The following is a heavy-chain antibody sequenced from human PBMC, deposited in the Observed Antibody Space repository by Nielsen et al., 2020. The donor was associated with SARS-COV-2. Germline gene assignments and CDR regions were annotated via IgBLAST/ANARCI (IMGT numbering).Heavy chain of an antibody. Sequence: ASVKVSCKASGYTFTSYDINWVRQATGQGLEWMGWMNPNSGNTGYAQKFQGRVTMTRNTSISTAYMELSSLRSEDTAVYYCARLGRGNSGLNWYFDLWGRGTLVTVSS. J-gene: IGHJ2*01. V-gene: IGHV1-8*01. CDR3: ARLGRGNSGLNWYFDL. CDR2: MNPNSGNT. D-gene: IGHD3-10*01. CDR1: GYTFTSYD.